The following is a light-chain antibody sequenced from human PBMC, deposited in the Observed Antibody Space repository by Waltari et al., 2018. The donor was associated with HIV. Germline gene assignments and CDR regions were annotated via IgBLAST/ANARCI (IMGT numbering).Light chain of an antibody. CDR3: QQSYIRPST. V-gene: IGKV1-39*01. CDR2: TAS. J-gene: IGKJ2*02. CDR1: HSIDKY. Sequence: DIQMTQSPSSLSASLGDRVTLTCRASHSIDKYLNWYQHKPGKAPKLLIYTASSLQSGVPSRFSGSGSGTDFTLTISSLQPEDFATYYCQQSYIRPSTFGQGTKLE.